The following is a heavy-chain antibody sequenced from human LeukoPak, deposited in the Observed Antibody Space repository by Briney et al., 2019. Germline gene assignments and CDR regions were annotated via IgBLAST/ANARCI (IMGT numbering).Heavy chain of an antibody. J-gene: IGHJ5*02. V-gene: IGHV3-23*01. CDR3: AKSRYDFWSGLIAFDP. CDR2: ISGSGGST. CDR1: GFIVSSNY. D-gene: IGHD3-3*01. Sequence: GGSLRLSCAASGFIVSSNYMSWVRQAPGKGLEWVSAISGSGGSTYYADSVKGRFTISRDNSKNTLYLQMNSLRAEDTAVYYCAKSRYDFWSGLIAFDPWGQGTLVTVSS.